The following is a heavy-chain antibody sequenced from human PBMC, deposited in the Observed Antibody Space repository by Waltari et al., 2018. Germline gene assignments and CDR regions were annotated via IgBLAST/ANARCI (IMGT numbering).Heavy chain of an antibody. CDR2: MQYRGST. CDR1: GSSISSNYN. J-gene: IGHJ1*01. D-gene: IGHD4-17*01. Sequence: QLQLQESGPGMVKPSETLSLTCTVAGSSISSNYNWGWIRQPPGKALEWMGNMQYRGSTFYNPSLKSRVTISLDTSKNQFSLRLSSVGAADTAVYFCGRIAFGDDGGYFQHWGQGTLVTVSS. V-gene: IGHV4-39*01. CDR3: GRIAFGDDGGYFQH.